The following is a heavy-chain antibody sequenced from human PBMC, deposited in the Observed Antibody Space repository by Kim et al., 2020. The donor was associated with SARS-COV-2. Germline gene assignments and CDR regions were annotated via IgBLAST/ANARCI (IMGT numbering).Heavy chain of an antibody. CDR3: ARDYYDSSGYYRLDY. J-gene: IGHJ4*02. Sequence: ADSVKGRFTISTDNAKNSLYLQMNSLRAEDTAVYYCARDYYDSSGYYRLDYWGQGTLVTVSS. D-gene: IGHD3-22*01. V-gene: IGHV3-48*03.